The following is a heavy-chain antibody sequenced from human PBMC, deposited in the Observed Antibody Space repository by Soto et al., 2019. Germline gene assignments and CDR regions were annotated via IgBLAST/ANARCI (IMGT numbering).Heavy chain of an antibody. Sequence: QVQLVQSGAEVKKPGSSVKVSCKASGGTFSSYAISWVRQAPGQGLEWMGGIIPIFGTANYAQKFQGRVKISADGSTSTAYMGLSSLGSEDTAVYYCARRLPLGGSGKLNWFDPWGQGTLVTVSS. D-gene: IGHD3-10*01. CDR2: IIPIFGTA. V-gene: IGHV1-69*01. CDR3: ARRLPLGGSGKLNWFDP. CDR1: GGTFSSYA. J-gene: IGHJ5*02.